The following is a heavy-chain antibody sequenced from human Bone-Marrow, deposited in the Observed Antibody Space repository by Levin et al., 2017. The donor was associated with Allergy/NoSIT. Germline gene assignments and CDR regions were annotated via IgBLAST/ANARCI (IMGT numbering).Heavy chain of an antibody. CDR1: GGSISSYY. J-gene: IGHJ6*02. D-gene: IGHD3-3*02. Sequence: KPSETLSLTCTVSGGSISSYYWSWIRQPPGKGLEWIGYIYYSGSTNYNPSLKSRVTISVDTSKNQFSLKLSSVTAADTAVYYRARGRSMQTKGGYYYYYYGMDVWGQGTTVTVSS. CDR2: IYYSGST. CDR3: ARGRSMQTKGGYYYYYYGMDV. V-gene: IGHV4-59*01.